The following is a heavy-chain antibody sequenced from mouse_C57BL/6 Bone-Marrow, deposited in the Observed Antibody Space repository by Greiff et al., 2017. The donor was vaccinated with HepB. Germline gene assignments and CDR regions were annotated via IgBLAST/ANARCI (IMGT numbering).Heavy chain of an antibody. CDR3: ARGGYYSNLNWYFDV. CDR2: IDPANGNT. D-gene: IGHD2-5*01. J-gene: IGHJ1*03. CDR1: GFNIKNTY. V-gene: IGHV14-3*01. Sequence: EVQLQESVAELVRPGASVKLSCTASGFNIKNTYMHWVKQRPEQGLEWIGRIDPANGNTKYAPKFQGKATITADTSSNTAYLQLSSLTSEDTAIYYCARGGYYSNLNWYFDVWGTGTTVTVSS.